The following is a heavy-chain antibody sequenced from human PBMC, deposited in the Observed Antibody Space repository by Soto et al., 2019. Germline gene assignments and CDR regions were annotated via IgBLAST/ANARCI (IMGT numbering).Heavy chain of an antibody. CDR3: AKRREGGYYIFDY. Sequence: PGGSLRLSCAASGFTFSSFAMSWVRQGPGKGLEWVSSISGSGESTYYADSVKGRLSISRDNSKNTLYLQMNSLRAEDTAVYYCAKRREGGYYIFDYWGQGTPVTVSS. D-gene: IGHD3-10*01. CDR1: GFTFSSFA. CDR2: ISGSGEST. J-gene: IGHJ4*02. V-gene: IGHV3-23*01.